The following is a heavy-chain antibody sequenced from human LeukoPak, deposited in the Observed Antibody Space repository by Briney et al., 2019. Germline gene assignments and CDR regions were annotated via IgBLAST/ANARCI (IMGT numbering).Heavy chain of an antibody. CDR3: ARDGYGNYYGSGSYSY. J-gene: IGHJ4*02. Sequence: GGSLRLSCAASGFTFSSYSMTWVRQAPGKGLEWVSSISSSSSYIYYADSVKGRFTISRDNAKNSLYLQMNSLRAEDTAVYYCARDGYGNYYGSGSYSYWGQGTLVTVSS. CDR2: ISSSSSYI. V-gene: IGHV3-21*01. D-gene: IGHD3-10*01. CDR1: GFTFSSYS.